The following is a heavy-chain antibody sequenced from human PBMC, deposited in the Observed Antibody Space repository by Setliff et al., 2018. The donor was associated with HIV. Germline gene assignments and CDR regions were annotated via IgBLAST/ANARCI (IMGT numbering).Heavy chain of an antibody. J-gene: IGHJ5*02. CDR2: ISGSGTNT. Sequence: GGSLRLSCAASRFDFNNYWTCWVRQAPGKGLEWVSIISGSGTNTHYADSVKGRFTISRDDSNNVVHLQMNRLRAEDTAVYYCAKSGTYGSGSSYEYNWLDPWGQGTLVTVSS. D-gene: IGHD3-10*01. CDR3: AKSGTYGSGSSYEYNWLDP. V-gene: IGHV3-23*01. CDR1: RFDFNNYW.